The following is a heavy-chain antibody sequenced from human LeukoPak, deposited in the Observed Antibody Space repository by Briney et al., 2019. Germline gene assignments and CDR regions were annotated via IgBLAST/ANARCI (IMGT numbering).Heavy chain of an antibody. D-gene: IGHD3-16*02. Sequence: GGSLRLSCAASGFTFSTYSMNWVRQAPGKGLEWVLYISSRTISYADSVKGRFTISRDNAKNSLYLQINSLRDEDTAVYYCVRDYQFYFDYWGQGTLVTVSS. CDR3: VRDYQFYFDY. CDR2: ISSRTI. J-gene: IGHJ4*02. CDR1: GFTFSTYS. V-gene: IGHV3-48*02.